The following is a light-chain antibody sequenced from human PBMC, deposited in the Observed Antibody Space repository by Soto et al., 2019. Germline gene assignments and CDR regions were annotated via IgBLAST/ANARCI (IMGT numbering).Light chain of an antibody. J-gene: IGKJ2*01. V-gene: IGKV4-1*01. CDR3: QQYYSTPHT. CDR1: QSVLYSSNNENY. CDR2: WAS. Sequence: DIVMTQSPDSLAVSLGERATFHCKSSQSVLYSSNNENYLAWYQQKPGQPPKLLIYWASIRESGVPDRFSGSGSGTDFTLTISSLQAEDVAVYYCQQYYSTPHTFGQGTKLEIK.